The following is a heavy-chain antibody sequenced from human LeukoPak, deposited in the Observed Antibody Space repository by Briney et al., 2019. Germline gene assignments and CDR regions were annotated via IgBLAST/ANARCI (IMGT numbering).Heavy chain of an antibody. V-gene: IGHV1-69*13. D-gene: IGHD3-10*01. CDR3: ARDEGHYYGSGSYFPVTENWFDP. CDR1: GGTFSSYA. Sequence: SVKVSRKASGGTFSSYAISWVRQAPGQGLEWMGGIIPIFGTANYAQKFQGRVTITADESTSTAYMELSSLRSEDTAVYYCARDEGHYYGSGSYFPVTENWFDPWGQGTLVTVSS. CDR2: IIPIFGTA. J-gene: IGHJ5*02.